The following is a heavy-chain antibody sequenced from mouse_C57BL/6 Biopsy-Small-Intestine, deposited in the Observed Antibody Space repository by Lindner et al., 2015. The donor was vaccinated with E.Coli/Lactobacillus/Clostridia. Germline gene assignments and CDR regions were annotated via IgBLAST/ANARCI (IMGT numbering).Heavy chain of an antibody. D-gene: IGHD4-1*01. CDR2: SRNKANDYTT. CDR3: ARDLGAMDY. V-gene: IGHV7-1*01. J-gene: IGHJ4*01. CDR1: GSTFSDFY. Sequence: VQLQESGGGLVQSGRSLRLSCATSGSTFSDFYMEWVRQAPGKGLEWIAASRNKANDYTTEYSASVKGRFIVSRDTSQSILYLQMNALRAEDTAIYYCARDLGAMDYWGQGTSVTVSS.